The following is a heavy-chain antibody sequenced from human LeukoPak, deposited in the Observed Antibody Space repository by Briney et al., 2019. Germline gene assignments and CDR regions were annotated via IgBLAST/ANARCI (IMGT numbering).Heavy chain of an antibody. D-gene: IGHD3-3*01. CDR3: ARGRDFWSGKNWFDP. J-gene: IGHJ5*02. CDR1: GGSVSSDSHY. Sequence: SETLSLTCTVSGGSVSSDSHYWSWIRQPPGKGLEWIGYILYSGSTNYNSSLNSRLTISLDTSKNQFSLTVTSVSAADTAVYYCARGRDFWSGKNWFDPWGQRTLVTVSS. V-gene: IGHV4-61*01. CDR2: ILYSGST.